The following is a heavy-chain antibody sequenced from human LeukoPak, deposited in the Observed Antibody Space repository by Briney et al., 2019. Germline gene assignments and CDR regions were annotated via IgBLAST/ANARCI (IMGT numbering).Heavy chain of an antibody. CDR3: ARDVYGLGGS. CDR1: GFTFSDYW. Sequence: GGSLRLSCAASGFTFSDYWLHWVRQTLEKGLMWVSKINSDGSHTQYAESVKGRFTISRDNTKNIVYLQINSLRAKDTAVYYCARDVYGLGGSWGQGALVIVSS. CDR2: INSDGSHT. J-gene: IGHJ5*02. V-gene: IGHV3-74*03. D-gene: IGHD2/OR15-2a*01.